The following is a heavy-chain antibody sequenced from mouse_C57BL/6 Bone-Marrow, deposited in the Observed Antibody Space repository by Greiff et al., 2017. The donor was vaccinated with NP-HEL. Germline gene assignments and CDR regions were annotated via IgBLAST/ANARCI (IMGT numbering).Heavy chain of an antibody. J-gene: IGHJ2*01. CDR2: IDPSDSYT. Sequence: VKLQESGAELVKPGASVKLSCKASGYTFTSYWMQWVKQRPGQGLEWIGEIDPSDSYTNYNQKFKGKATLTVDTSASTAYMQLSSLTSEDSAVYYCARRIIYYGNDYWGQGTTLTVSS. CDR1: GYTFTSYW. V-gene: IGHV1-50*01. CDR3: ARRIIYYGNDY. D-gene: IGHD2-1*01.